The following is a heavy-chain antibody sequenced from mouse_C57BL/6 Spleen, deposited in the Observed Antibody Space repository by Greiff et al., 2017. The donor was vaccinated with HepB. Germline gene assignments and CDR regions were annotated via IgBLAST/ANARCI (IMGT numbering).Heavy chain of an antibody. Sequence: EVQLVESGAELVKPGASVKLSCTASGFNIKDYYMPWVKQRTEQGLEWIGRIDPDDGETKYAPKFQGQATITADTSSNTAYLQLSSLTSEVTAVYYCAVNYYGCSYPFAYWGQGTLVTVSA. V-gene: IGHV14-2*01. CDR3: AVNYYGCSYPFAY. CDR1: GFNIKDYY. J-gene: IGHJ3*01. D-gene: IGHD1-1*01. CDR2: IDPDDGET.